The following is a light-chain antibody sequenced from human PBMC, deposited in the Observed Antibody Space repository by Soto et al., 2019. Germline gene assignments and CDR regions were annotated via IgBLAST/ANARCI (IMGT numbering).Light chain of an antibody. J-gene: IGLJ1*01. V-gene: IGLV2-14*01. CDR1: NSDVGDYNY. CDR3: SSYTSSSTLV. Sequence: QSLLTQPASVSGSPGQSITISCTGTNSDVGDYNYVSWYQQHPGKAPKLMIYDVSDRPSGVSNRFSGSKSGNTASLTISGLQAEDEADYYCSSYTSSSTLVFGTGTKVTV. CDR2: DVS.